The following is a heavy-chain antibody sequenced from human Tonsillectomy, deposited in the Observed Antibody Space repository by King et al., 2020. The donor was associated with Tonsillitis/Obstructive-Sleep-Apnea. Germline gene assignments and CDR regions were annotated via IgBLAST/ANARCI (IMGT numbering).Heavy chain of an antibody. V-gene: IGHV3-30*18. CDR2: ISYDGSNK. D-gene: IGHD3-3*01. CDR1: GFTFSSYG. Sequence: VQLVESGGGVVQPGRSLRLSCAASGFTFSSYGMHWVRQAPGKGLEWVAVISYDGSNKYYADSVKGRFTISRDNSKNTLYLQMNSLRAEDTAVYYCAKGRTTIFGGPDYWGQGTRVTVSS. J-gene: IGHJ4*02. CDR3: AKGRTTIFGGPDY.